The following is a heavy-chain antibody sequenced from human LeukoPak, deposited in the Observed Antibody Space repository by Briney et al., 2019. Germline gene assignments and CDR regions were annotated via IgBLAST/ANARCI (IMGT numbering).Heavy chain of an antibody. D-gene: IGHD6-19*01. V-gene: IGHV3-9*01. J-gene: IGHJ6*02. CDR1: GFTFDDYA. CDR2: ISWNSGSI. Sequence: QPGRSLRLSCAASGFTFDDYAMHWVRQAPGKGLEWVSGISWNSGSIGYADSVKGRFTISRDNAKNSLYLQMNSLRAEDTALYYCAKDGKAVAGADYYYYYGMDVWGQGTTFTVSS. CDR3: AKDGKAVAGADYYYYYGMDV.